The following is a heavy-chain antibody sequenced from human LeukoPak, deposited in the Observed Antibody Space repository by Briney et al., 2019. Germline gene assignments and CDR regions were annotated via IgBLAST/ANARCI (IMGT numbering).Heavy chain of an antibody. V-gene: IGHV4-59*01. Sequence: SETLSLTCTVSGGSISSYYWSWIRQPPGKGLEWIGYIYYSGSTNYNPSLKSRVTISVDTSKNQFSLKLSSVTAADTAVYYCASLGGYSYGHDYWGQGTLVTVSS. CDR2: IYYSGST. CDR3: ASLGGYSYGHDY. J-gene: IGHJ4*02. CDR1: GGSISSYY. D-gene: IGHD5-18*01.